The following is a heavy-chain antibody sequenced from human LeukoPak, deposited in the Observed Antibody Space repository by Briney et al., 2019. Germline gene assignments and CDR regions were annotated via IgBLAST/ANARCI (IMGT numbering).Heavy chain of an antibody. CDR3: ARHSTFFGVVIIKGRVRGPFDY. J-gene: IGHJ4*02. Sequence: SETLSLTCAVYGVSFSGYYWSWIRQPPGKGLEWIGEINHSGSTNYNPSLKSRVTISVDTSKNQFSLKLSSVTAADTAVYYCARHSTFFGVVIIKGRVRGPFDYWGQGTLVTVSS. V-gene: IGHV4-34*01. CDR1: GVSFSGYY. D-gene: IGHD3-3*01. CDR2: INHSGST.